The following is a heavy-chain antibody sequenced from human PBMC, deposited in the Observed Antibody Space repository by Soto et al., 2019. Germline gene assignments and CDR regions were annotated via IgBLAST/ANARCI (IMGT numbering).Heavy chain of an antibody. D-gene: IGHD3-10*01. J-gene: IGHJ5*02. Sequence: EVQLVQSGAEVKKPGESLKISCKGSGYRFTRFWIAWVRQTPGRGLEWIGMIYPHDSDTRYNPSFQGQVTMSAGRSINIAYLQWSSLKASDTAIFYCARRGGGDDGAYNWLDPWGQGTLVTVSS. V-gene: IGHV5-51*01. CDR2: IYPHDSDT. CDR3: ARRGGGDDGAYNWLDP. CDR1: GYRFTRFW.